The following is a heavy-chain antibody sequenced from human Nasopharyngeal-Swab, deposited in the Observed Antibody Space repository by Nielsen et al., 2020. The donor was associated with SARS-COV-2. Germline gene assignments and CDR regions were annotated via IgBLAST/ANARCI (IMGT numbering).Heavy chain of an antibody. Sequence: WIRQPPGKGLEWVSVIYSGGSTYYADSVKGRFTISRDNSKNTLYLQMNSLRAEDTAVYYCARSRGRDGYNYAFDIWGQGTMVTVS. J-gene: IGHJ3*02. V-gene: IGHV3-53*01. D-gene: IGHD5-24*01. CDR2: IYSGGST. CDR3: ARSRGRDGYNYAFDI.